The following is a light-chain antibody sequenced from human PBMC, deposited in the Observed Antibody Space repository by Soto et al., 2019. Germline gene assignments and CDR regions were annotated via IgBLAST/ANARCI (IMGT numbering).Light chain of an antibody. CDR2: DAS. V-gene: IGKV1-5*01. CDR1: QSIRSW. J-gene: IGKJ1*01. CDR3: QQYDSFSKT. Sequence: DIQMTQSPSTLSASVGDRVTITCRASQSIRSWLAWYQQKPGKAPQLLIYDASNLESGVPSRFSGSGSGTEFNLTISSLQPDDFATYYGQQYDSFSKTFGRGTKVEVK.